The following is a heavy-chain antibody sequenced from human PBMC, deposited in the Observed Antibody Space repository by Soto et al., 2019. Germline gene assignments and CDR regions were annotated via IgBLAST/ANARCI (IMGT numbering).Heavy chain of an antibody. V-gene: IGHV3-66*01. Sequence: GGSLRLSCAASGFTVSSNYMSWVRQAPGKGLEWVSVIYSGGSTYYADSVKGRFTISRDNSKNTLYLQMNSLRAEDTAVYYCARESYYYGSGSYGAFDIWGQGTMVTVSS. D-gene: IGHD3-10*01. J-gene: IGHJ3*02. CDR3: ARESYYYGSGSYGAFDI. CDR1: GFTVSSNY. CDR2: IYSGGST.